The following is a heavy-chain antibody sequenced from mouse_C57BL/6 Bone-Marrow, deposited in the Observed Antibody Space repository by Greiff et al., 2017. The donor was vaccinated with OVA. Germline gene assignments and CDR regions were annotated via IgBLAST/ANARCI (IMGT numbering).Heavy chain of an antibody. Sequence: EVQLQQSGPELVKPGASVKISCKASGYTFTDYYMNWVKQSHGKSLEWIGDINPNNGGTSYNQKFKGKATLTVDKSSSTAYMELRSLTSEDSAVYYCARDDELAWFAYWGQGTLVTVSA. CDR2: INPNNGGT. CDR3: ARDDELAWFAY. J-gene: IGHJ3*01. V-gene: IGHV1-26*01. CDR1: GYTFTDYY.